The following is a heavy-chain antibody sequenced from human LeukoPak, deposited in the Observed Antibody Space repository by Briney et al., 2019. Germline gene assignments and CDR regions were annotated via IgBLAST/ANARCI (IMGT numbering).Heavy chain of an antibody. J-gene: IGHJ4*02. CDR2: IYHSGST. CDR3: ARVRGYSYGSTFDY. V-gene: IGHV4-38-2*01. D-gene: IGHD5-18*01. Sequence: PETLSLTCAVSGYSISSGYYWGWIRQPPGKGLEWIGSIYHSGSTYYNPSLKRRVTISVDTSKNQFSLKLSSVTAADTAVYYCARVRGYSYGSTFDYWGQGTLVTVSS. CDR1: GYSISSGYY.